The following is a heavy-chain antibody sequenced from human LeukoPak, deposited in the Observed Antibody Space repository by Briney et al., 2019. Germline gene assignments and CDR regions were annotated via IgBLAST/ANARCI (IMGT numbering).Heavy chain of an antibody. Sequence: GGSLRLSCAASGFTFSSYGMHWVRQAPGKGLEWVAVIWYDGSNKYYADSVKGRFTISRDNSKNTLYPQMNSLRAEDTAVYYCAREGFDRGDAFDIWGQGTMVTVSS. D-gene: IGHD3-10*01. CDR1: GFTFSSYG. J-gene: IGHJ3*02. V-gene: IGHV3-33*01. CDR3: AREGFDRGDAFDI. CDR2: IWYDGSNK.